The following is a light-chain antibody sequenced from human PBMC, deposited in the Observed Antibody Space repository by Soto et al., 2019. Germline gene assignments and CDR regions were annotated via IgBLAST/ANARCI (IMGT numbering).Light chain of an antibody. CDR1: QSVSSY. V-gene: IGKV3-15*01. Sequence: EIVMTQSPATLSVSPGERATLSCRASQSVSSYLAWYQQKPGQAPRLLIYGASTRATGVPGRFSGSGSGTEFTLTISSLQSEDFAVYYCQQYNNWPPYAFGQGTKLEIK. CDR2: GAS. J-gene: IGKJ2*01. CDR3: QQYNNWPPYA.